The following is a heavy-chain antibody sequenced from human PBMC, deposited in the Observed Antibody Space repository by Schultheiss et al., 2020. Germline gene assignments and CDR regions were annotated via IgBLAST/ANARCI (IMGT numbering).Heavy chain of an antibody. CDR2: INHSGST. CDR3: ARGGFRRRYCSSTSCYTDYFQH. Sequence: SETLSLTCTVSGGSISSRTYYWSWIRQPPGKGLEWIGEINHSGSTNYNPSLKSRVTISVDTSKNQFSLRLSSVTAADTAVYYCARGGFRRRYCSSTSCYTDYFQHWGQGTLVTVSS. CDR1: GGSISSRTYY. J-gene: IGHJ1*01. D-gene: IGHD2-2*02. V-gene: IGHV4-39*07.